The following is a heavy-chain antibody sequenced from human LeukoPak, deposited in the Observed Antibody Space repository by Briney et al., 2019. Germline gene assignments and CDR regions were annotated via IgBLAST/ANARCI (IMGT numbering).Heavy chain of an antibody. Sequence: SETLSLTCAVSGFSISSGYYWGWIRQPPGKGLEWIGSFYHSGNTYYNPSLKSRVTISVDTSKNQFSLKLSSVTAADTAVYYCARVLKWFGVDAFDIWGQGTIVTVSS. CDR3: ARVLKWFGVDAFDI. J-gene: IGHJ3*02. D-gene: IGHD3-10*01. CDR2: FYHSGNT. V-gene: IGHV4-38-2*01. CDR1: GFSISSGYY.